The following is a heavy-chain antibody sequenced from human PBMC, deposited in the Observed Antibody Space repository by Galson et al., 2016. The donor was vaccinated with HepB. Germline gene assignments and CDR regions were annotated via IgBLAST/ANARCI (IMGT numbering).Heavy chain of an antibody. CDR3: ARGNYGDYDYFYYYMDV. CDR1: GFTFSPYG. Sequence: LRLSCAASGFTFSPYGFHWVRQAPGKGLEWVALIWNDGINKYYADSVKGRFTFTRDNSKNTLYLQMNSLRAEDTAVYFCARGNYGDYDYFYYYMDVWGKGTTVTVSS. V-gene: IGHV3-33*01. D-gene: IGHD4-17*01. J-gene: IGHJ6*03. CDR2: IWNDGINK.